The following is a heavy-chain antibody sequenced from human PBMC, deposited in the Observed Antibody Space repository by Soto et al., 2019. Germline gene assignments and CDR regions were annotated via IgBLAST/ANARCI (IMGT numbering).Heavy chain of an antibody. CDR2: IYYSGSP. J-gene: IGHJ3*02. CDR1: GGSVSSGDYY. Sequence: PSETLSLTCTVSGGSVSSGDYYWTWIRQPPGKGLEWIGYIYYSGSPYYNPSLKSRVTISVDTSKNQFSLKLSSVTAADTAVYYCASLTYYYGSGSYPPYAFDIWGQGTMVTVSS. CDR3: ASLTYYYGSGSYPPYAFDI. D-gene: IGHD3-10*01. V-gene: IGHV4-30-4*01.